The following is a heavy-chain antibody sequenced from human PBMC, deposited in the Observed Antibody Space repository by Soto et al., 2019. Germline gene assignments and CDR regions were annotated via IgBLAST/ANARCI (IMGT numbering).Heavy chain of an antibody. J-gene: IGHJ6*02. Sequence: QVVLEQSGGEVKKPGASVKVSCKASGYTFSGYSITWVRQAPGQGLEWMGRISGYNGNTNYARTLLGRLTLTTDTSTSTAYMELRSLTSDDTAVYYCARDVFCGGAPACPDMDVWGQGTTVTVSS. CDR2: ISGYNGNT. CDR3: ARDVFCGGAPACPDMDV. CDR1: GYTFSGYS. D-gene: IGHD2-21*01. V-gene: IGHV1-18*04.